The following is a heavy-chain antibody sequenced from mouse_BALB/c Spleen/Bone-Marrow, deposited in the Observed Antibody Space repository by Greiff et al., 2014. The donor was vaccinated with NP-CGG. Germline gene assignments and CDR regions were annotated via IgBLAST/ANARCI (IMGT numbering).Heavy chain of an antibody. Sequence: EVKLMESGGGLVKPGGSLKLSCAASGFAFSSYDMSWVRQTPEKRLEWVAYISHGGGTTYYSDTVKGRFTISRDNAKNTLYLQMSSLKSEDTAIYYCTRHGGYYPYYHAMDYWGQGTSVTVSS. V-gene: IGHV5-12-1*01. D-gene: IGHD2-3*01. CDR1: GFAFSSYD. CDR3: TRHGGYYPYYHAMDY. CDR2: ISHGGGTT. J-gene: IGHJ4*01.